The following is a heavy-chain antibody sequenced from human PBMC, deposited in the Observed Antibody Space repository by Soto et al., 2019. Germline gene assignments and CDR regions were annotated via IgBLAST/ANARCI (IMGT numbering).Heavy chain of an antibody. Sequence: EVQVLESGGGLVQPGGSLRLSCAASGFTFSSYAMSWVRQAPGKGLEWVSGISSSGGSTYYADSVKGRFTISRDNSKNTLYLQMNSLRAEDTAMYYCANLPISAFGGRGLGCWGQGALVTVSS. CDR3: ANLPISAFGGRGLGC. CDR1: GFTFSSYA. V-gene: IGHV3-23*01. D-gene: IGHD3-16*01. CDR2: ISSSGGST. J-gene: IGHJ4*02.